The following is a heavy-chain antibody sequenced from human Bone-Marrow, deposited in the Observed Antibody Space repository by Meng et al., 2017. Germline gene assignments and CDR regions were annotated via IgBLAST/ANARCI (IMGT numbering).Heavy chain of an antibody. CDR1: GGTFSSYA. CDR3: ARDNPGYYGSGSYLY. Sequence: ASVKVSCKASGGTFSSYAISWVRQAPGQGLEWMGWISAYNGNTNYAQKLQGRVTMTTDTSTSTAYMELRSLRSDDTAVYYCARDNPGYYGSGSYLYWGQGTLVTVSS. J-gene: IGHJ4*02. D-gene: IGHD3-10*01. V-gene: IGHV1-18*01. CDR2: ISAYNGNT.